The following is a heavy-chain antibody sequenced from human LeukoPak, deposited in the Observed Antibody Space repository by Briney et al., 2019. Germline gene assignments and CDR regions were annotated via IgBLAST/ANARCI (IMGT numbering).Heavy chain of an antibody. CDR3: SGDILTGYHNWFDP. D-gene: IGHD3-9*01. CDR2: FRSKAYGGTT. CDR1: GFTFGDYA. J-gene: IGHJ5*02. V-gene: IGHV3-49*03. Sequence: GGSLRLSCTASGFTFGDYAMSWFRQVPGKGLEGVVFFRSKAYGGTTEYAASVKGRFTISRDDSKSIAYLQMNSLKTEDTAVYYCSGDILTGYHNWFDPWGQGTLVTVSS.